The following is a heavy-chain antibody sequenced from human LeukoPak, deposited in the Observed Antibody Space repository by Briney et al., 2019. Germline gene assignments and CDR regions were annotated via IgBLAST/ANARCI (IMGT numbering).Heavy chain of an antibody. CDR3: TSRYCSTSNCYSFDN. D-gene: IGHD2-2*01. CDR1: GFTISTYW. J-gene: IGHJ3*02. Sequence: PGGSLRLSCAGSGFTISTYWMAWVRQAPGKGLEWVSSISSTSAHIFYADSVKGRFSISRDNAKNSLYLQMNSLRVEDTAVYYCTSRYCSTSNCYSFDNWGQGTMVTVSS. V-gene: IGHV3-21*01. CDR2: ISSTSAHI.